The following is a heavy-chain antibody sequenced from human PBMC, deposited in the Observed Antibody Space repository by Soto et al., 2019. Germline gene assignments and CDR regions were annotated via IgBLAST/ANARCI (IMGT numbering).Heavy chain of an antibody. CDR2: ISYDGSTQ. CDR1: GFTFSSYE. V-gene: IGHV3-30-3*01. Sequence: QEQLVESGGGVVQPGRSLRLSCVASGFTFSSYEMHWVRQTPGKGLEWVAIISYDGSTQYYSDSVKGRFTFSRDNSKNMLYLQMNSLRPEDAAVYYCVRRSTLSYHGMDVWGQETTVTISS. J-gene: IGHJ6*02. CDR3: VRRSTLSYHGMDV.